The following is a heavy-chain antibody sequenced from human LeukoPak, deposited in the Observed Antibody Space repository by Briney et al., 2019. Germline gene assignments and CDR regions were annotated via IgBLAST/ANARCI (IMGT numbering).Heavy chain of an antibody. CDR3: ARDDSLVYDILAGYPPSGYYGVDV. CDR1: GFGLSSYE. CDR2: INGRGTIT. J-gene: IGHJ6*04. Sequence: GGSLRLSCTASGFGLSSYEMNWVRQAPGKGLEWVSYINGRGTITYYADSVKGRFTISRDNAKNSLSLQLSSLRVEDTAIYYCARDDSLVYDILAGYPPSGYYGVDVWGKGTTVIVSS. D-gene: IGHD3-9*01. V-gene: IGHV3-48*03.